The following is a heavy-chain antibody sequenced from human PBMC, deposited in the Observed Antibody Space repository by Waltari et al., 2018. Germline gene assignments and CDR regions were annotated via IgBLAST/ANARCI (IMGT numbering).Heavy chain of an antibody. J-gene: IGHJ4*02. Sequence: QVQLVQSGAEVKKPGSSVKVSCKASGGTFSSYAISWVRQAPGQGLEWMVGSIPILGIANYAQKFQGRVTSTADESTSTAYMELSSLRSEDTAVYYCASPPPGIAAGAFDYWGQGTLVTVSS. CDR3: ASPPPGIAAGAFDY. CDR1: GGTFSSYA. CDR2: SIPILGIA. D-gene: IGHD6-13*01. V-gene: IGHV1-69*04.